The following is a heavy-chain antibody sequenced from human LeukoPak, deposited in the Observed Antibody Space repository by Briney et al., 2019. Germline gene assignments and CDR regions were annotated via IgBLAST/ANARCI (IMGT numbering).Heavy chain of an antibody. D-gene: IGHD4-17*01. CDR1: GFTFSSYA. CDR3: AKDFGDYGDNFDY. CDR2: ISGSGGST. J-gene: IGHJ4*02. Sequence: GGSLRLSCAASGFTFSSYAMSWVRQAPGKGLEWVSAISGSGGSTYYADSVKGRFTISRDNSKNTLYLQMNSLRAEDTAVYHCAKDFGDYGDNFDYWGQGTLVTVSS. V-gene: IGHV3-23*01.